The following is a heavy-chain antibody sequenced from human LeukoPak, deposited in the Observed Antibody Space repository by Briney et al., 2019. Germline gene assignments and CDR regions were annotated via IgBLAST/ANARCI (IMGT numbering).Heavy chain of an antibody. V-gene: IGHV1-8*03. D-gene: IGHD5-24*01. CDR2: MSPNSENT. J-gene: IGHJ6*03. CDR3: ARERRDGYGSQFSYYYYMDV. Sequence: ASVKVSCKASGYTFTSYGISWVRQAPGQGLEWMGWMSPNSENTGYAQKFQGRVTFSRNASISTAYMQLSSLTSDDTAVYFCARERRDGYGSQFSYYYYMDVWGKGTTVTVSS. CDR1: GYTFTSYG.